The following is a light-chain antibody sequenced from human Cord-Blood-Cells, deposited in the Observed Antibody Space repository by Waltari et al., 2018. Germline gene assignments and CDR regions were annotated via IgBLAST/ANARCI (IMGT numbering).Light chain of an antibody. CDR3: QQSYSTPYS. Sequence: DIQITQSPSSLSSSVGDRVTITCRASQSISSYLNWYQQKPGKAPKLLFYAASSLQSGVPSRFSGSGSGTDVTLTISRLQPEDFATYYCQQSYSTPYSFGQGTKLEIK. CDR2: AAS. J-gene: IGKJ2*03. CDR1: QSISSY. V-gene: IGKV1-39*01.